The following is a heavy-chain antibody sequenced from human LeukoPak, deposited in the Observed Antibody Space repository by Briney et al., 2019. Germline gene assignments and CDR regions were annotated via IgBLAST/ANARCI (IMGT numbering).Heavy chain of an antibody. CDR1: GFTFSTYA. Sequence: PGGSLRLSCTAAGFTFSTYAMGWARQAPGKGLEWVSGIGSSGVDTYYADSAKGRFTISRDNSKNTVYLQMNSLRAEDTAVYYCAKGPVKYYFDYWGQGTLVTVSS. CDR2: IGSSGVDT. D-gene: IGHD3-16*02. CDR3: AKGPVKYYFDY. V-gene: IGHV3-23*01. J-gene: IGHJ4*02.